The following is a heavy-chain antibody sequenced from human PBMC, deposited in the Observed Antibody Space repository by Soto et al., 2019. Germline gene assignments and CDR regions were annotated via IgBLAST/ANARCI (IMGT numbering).Heavy chain of an antibody. Sequence: QVQLQESGPGLVKPSETLSLTCTVSGGSIRGYYWSWIRQPPGKGLEFIGYIYYSGSTNYNPSLRSRVTISVDTSKNQFSLKRSSVTAADTAVYYCATTGWLVGLRFPWYFDVWGRGTLVTVSS. V-gene: IGHV4-59*01. CDR1: GGSIRGYY. J-gene: IGHJ2*01. D-gene: IGHD2-15*01. CDR2: IYYSGST. CDR3: ATTGWLVGLRFPWYFDV.